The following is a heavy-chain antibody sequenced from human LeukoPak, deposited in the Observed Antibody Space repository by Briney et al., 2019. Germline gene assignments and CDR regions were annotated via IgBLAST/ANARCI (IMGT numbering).Heavy chain of an antibody. CDR1: GYTFTGYY. V-gene: IGHV1-2*02. Sequence: ASVKVSCKASGYTFTGYYMHWVRQAPGQGLEWMGWINPNSGGTNYAQKFQGRVTMTRDTSISTAYMELSRLRSDDTAVYYCARFQSLVGAKGFDYWGQGTLVTVSS. J-gene: IGHJ4*02. CDR3: ARFQSLVGAKGFDY. D-gene: IGHD1-26*01. CDR2: INPNSGGT.